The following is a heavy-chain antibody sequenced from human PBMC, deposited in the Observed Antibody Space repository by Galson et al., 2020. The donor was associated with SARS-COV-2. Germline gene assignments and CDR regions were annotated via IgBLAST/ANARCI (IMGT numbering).Heavy chain of an antibody. CDR3: ARANTRYGSATNRYYYYYYMDV. D-gene: IGHD3-10*01. Sequence: GESLKISCAASGFTFSSYDMHWVRQATGKGLEWVSAIGTAGDTYYPGSVKGRFTISRENAKNSLYLQMNSLRAGDTAVYYCARANTRYGSATNRYYYYYYMDVWGKGTTVTVSS. CDR2: IGTAGDT. CDR1: GFTFSSYD. J-gene: IGHJ6*03. V-gene: IGHV3-13*04.